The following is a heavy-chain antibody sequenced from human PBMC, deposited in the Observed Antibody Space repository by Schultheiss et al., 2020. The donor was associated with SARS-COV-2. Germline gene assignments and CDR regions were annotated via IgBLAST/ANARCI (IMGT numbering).Heavy chain of an antibody. Sequence: SETLSLTCAVYGGSISSSSYYWGWIRQPPGKGLEWIGSIYYSGSTYYNPSLKSRVTISVDTSKNQFSLKLSSVTAADTAVYYCARDSSSSSVYFDYWGQGTLVTVSS. CDR2: IYYSGST. CDR3: ARDSSSSSVYFDY. D-gene: IGHD6-13*01. J-gene: IGHJ4*02. V-gene: IGHV4-39*07. CDR1: GGSISSSSYY.